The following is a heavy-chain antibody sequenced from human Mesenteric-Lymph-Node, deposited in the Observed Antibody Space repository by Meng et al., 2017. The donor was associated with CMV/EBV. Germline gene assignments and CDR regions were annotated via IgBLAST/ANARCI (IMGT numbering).Heavy chain of an antibody. J-gene: IGHJ6*02. D-gene: IGHD6-13*01. Sequence: GESLKISCAASGFTFSSYAMHWVRQAPGKGLEWVAVISYDGSNKYYADSVKGRFTISRDNSKNTLYLQMNSLRAEDTAVYYCARDPSSSWHYYYYGMDVWGQGTTVTVSS. CDR1: GFTFSSYA. CDR3: ARDPSSSWHYYYYGMDV. V-gene: IGHV3-30*04. CDR2: ISYDGSNK.